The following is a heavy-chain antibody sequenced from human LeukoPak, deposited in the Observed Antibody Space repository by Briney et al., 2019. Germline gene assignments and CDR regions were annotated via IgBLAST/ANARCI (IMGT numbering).Heavy chain of an antibody. V-gene: IGHV1-18*01. Sequence: ASVKVSCKASGYTFTSYDINWVRQAPGQGLEWMGWINPYSGNTNYAQKLQGRVTMTTDTSTSTAYMELRSLRSDDTAVYYCARDTVEIATKDAFDIWGQGPRVTVS. CDR2: INPYSGNT. J-gene: IGHJ3*02. D-gene: IGHD5-24*01. CDR3: ARDTVEIATKDAFDI. CDR1: GYTFTSYD.